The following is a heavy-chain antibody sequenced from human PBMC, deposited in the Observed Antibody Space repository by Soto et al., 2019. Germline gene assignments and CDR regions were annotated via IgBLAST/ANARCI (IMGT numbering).Heavy chain of an antibody. Sequence: EVQLVESGGGLVQPGGSLRLSCAASGFTFSSYWMHWVRQAPGKGLVWISRINTDGSSTSYVDSVQGRFTISRDNGKNTLFVQMNSLRGVDTAVYYCARRGSGVTRGLHYWGQGTLVTVSS. V-gene: IGHV3-74*01. CDR2: INTDGSST. CDR3: ARRGSGVTRGLHY. CDR1: GFTFSSYW. D-gene: IGHD2-15*01. J-gene: IGHJ4*02.